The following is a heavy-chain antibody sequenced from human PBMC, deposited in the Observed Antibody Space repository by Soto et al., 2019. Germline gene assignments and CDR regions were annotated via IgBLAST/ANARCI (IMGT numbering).Heavy chain of an antibody. CDR3: TRDGARSGYYGY. J-gene: IGHJ4*02. D-gene: IGHD3-22*01. Sequence: HPGGSLRLSCTASGFTFGDYAMSWVRQAPGKGLEWVGFIRSKAYGGTTEYAASVKGRFTISRDDSKSIAYLQMNSLKTEDTAVYYCTRDGARSGYYGYWGQGTLVTVSS. CDR1: GFTFGDYA. CDR2: IRSKAYGGTT. V-gene: IGHV3-49*04.